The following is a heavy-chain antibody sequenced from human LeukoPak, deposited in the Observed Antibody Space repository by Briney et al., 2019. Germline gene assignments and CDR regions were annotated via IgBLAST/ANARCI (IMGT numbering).Heavy chain of an antibody. CDR1: GGSISSYY. CDR2: IYTSGST. Sequence: TPSETLSLTCTVSGGSISSYYWSWIRQPPGKGLEWIGYIYTSGSTNYNPSLKSRVTISVDTSKDQFSLKLSSATAADTAVYYCARSIGYSYGPYYYYYYMDVWGKGTTVTVSS. V-gene: IGHV4-4*09. CDR3: ARSIGYSYGPYYYYYYMDV. D-gene: IGHD5-18*01. J-gene: IGHJ6*03.